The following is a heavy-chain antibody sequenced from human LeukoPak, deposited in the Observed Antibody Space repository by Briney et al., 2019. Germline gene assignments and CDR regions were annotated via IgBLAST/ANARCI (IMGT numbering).Heavy chain of an antibody. CDR3: AKDYEEGVRGAFNWLDS. V-gene: IGHV3-30*02. J-gene: IGHJ5*01. Sequence: GVSLRLSCAASGFTFSSYGMHWVRQAPGKGLEWVAFIRYDGSNKYYADSVKGRFTISIDIAKDTLDLKMKSLRAEDTAVYYCAKDYEEGVRGAFNWLDSWGQGTLVTVSS. CDR2: IRYDGSNK. CDR1: GFTFSSYG. D-gene: IGHD2-2*01.